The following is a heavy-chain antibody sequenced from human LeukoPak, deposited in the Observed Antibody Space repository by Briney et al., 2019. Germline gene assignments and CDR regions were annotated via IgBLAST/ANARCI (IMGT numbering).Heavy chain of an antibody. CDR1: GFTFSSYE. CDR2: VTGRGENT. J-gene: IGHJ4*02. D-gene: IGHD6-25*01. Sequence: GGSLRLSCAASGFTFSSYEMNWVRQAPGKGLEWVSGVTGRGENTYYADSVKGRFTISRDNSKNTLYLQMNSLRAEDAAIYYCARDRRLASFDYGGQGTLVTVSS. V-gene: IGHV3-23*01. CDR3: ARDRRLASFDY.